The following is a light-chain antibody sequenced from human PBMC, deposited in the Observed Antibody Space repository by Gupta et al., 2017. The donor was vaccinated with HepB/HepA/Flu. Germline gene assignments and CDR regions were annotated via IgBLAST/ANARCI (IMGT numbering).Light chain of an antibody. Sequence: QSALTQPRSVSRSPGQSVTISCTGTSSDVGGYNYVSWYQQHPGKAPKLMIYDVSKRPSGVPDRFSGSKSGNTASLTISGLQAEDEADYYCCSYAGSYKWVFGGGTKLTVL. V-gene: IGLV2-11*01. J-gene: IGLJ3*02. CDR2: DVS. CDR1: SSDVGGYNY. CDR3: CSYAGSYKWV.